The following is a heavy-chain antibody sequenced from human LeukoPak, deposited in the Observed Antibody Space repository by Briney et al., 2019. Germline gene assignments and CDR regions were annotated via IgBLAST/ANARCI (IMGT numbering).Heavy chain of an antibody. J-gene: IGHJ6*04. CDR2: ISSSGSTI. Sequence: PGGSLRLSCAASGFTFSSYEMNWVRQAPGKGLEWVSYISSSGSTIYYADSVKGRFTISRDNSKNTLYLQMNSLRAEDTAVYYCAKDVKISYRDYGSGSSAGYYGMDVWGKGTTVTVSS. CDR1: GFTFSSYE. V-gene: IGHV3-48*03. CDR3: AKDVKISYRDYGSGSSAGYYGMDV. D-gene: IGHD3-10*01.